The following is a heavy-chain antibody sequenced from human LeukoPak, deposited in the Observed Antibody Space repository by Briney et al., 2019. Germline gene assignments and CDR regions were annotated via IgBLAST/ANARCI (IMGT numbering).Heavy chain of an antibody. J-gene: IGHJ4*02. Sequence: GGSLRLSCAASGFSFNNAWMNWVRWAPGKGLELVGRILSLTNGGTTDYAAPVKGRFTISRDDSKNTVYLQMNSLKTEDTAVYYCTNWNAARFDFWGQGTLVTVSS. V-gene: IGHV3-15*01. CDR2: ILSLTNGGTT. CDR3: TNWNAARFDF. CDR1: GFSFNNAW. D-gene: IGHD1-1*01.